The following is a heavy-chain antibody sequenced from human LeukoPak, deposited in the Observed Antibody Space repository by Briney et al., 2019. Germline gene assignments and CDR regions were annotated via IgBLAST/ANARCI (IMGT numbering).Heavy chain of an antibody. CDR1: GFTFSNYW. CDR2: INTDGSST. D-gene: IGHD3-10*01. J-gene: IGHJ6*03. CDR3: AKDGRIKGFGELLEDYMDV. V-gene: IGHV3-74*01. Sequence: GGSLRLSCAASGFTFSNYWMHWVRQAPGKGLVWVSRINTDGSSTSYADSVKGRFTISRDNSKNTLYLQMNSLRAEDTAVYYCAKDGRIKGFGELLEDYMDVWGKGTTVTVSS.